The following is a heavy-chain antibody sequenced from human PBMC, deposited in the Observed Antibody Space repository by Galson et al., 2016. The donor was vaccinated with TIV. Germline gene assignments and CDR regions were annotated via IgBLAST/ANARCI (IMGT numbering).Heavy chain of an antibody. D-gene: IGHD5-18*01. Sequence: SVKVSCKASGGTFSTYVFSWLRQAPGQGLEWMGVINPIFGTANYAQTFQGRLTITADESTSSAYMELSSLRTEDTAVYYCATDRNTALATYSYYYGMDVWGQGTTVTVSS. V-gene: IGHV1-69*13. J-gene: IGHJ6*02. CDR1: GGTFSTYV. CDR2: INPIFGTA. CDR3: ATDRNTALATYSYYYGMDV.